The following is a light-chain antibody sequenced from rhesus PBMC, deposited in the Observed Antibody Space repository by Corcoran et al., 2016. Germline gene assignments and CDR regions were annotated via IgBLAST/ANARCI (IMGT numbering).Light chain of an antibody. V-gene: IGKV1S9*01. CDR2: RAS. CDR1: QSLSNY. J-gene: IGKJ4*01. CDR3: QQNYSYPLT. Sequence: DIQMTQSPSSLSASVGDRVTITCQASQSLSNYLNWYQQKPGKIPKLLIYRASSLQSGIPSRFSGSGSGTYFTLTLSSLQPEDFATYYCQQNYSYPLTFGGGTKVELK.